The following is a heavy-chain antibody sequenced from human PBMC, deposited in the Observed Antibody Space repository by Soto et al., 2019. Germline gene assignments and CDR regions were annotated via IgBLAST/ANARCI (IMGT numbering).Heavy chain of an antibody. V-gene: IGHV3-48*01. CDR2: ISSSSSTI. Sequence: GGSLRLSCAASGFTFSSYSMNWVRQAPGKGLEWVSYISSSSSTIYYADSVKGRFTISRDNAKNSLYLQMNSLRAEDTAVYYCARDQFLVVVPDAMPTGYYYMDVWGKGTTVTVSS. J-gene: IGHJ6*03. CDR3: ARDQFLVVVPDAMPTGYYYMDV. CDR1: GFTFSSYS. D-gene: IGHD2-2*01.